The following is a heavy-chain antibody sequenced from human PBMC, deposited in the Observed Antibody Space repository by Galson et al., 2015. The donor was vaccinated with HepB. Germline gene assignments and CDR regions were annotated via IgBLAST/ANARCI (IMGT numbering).Heavy chain of an antibody. V-gene: IGHV1-24*01. D-gene: IGHD2/OR15-2a*01. CDR1: GYTLTELS. CDR2: FNPENGEI. CDR3: ATGVEYFFDY. Sequence: SVKVSCKVSGYTLTELSMHWVRQAPGKGLEWMGGFNPENGEIIYAQRFQGRVTTTEDTSTDTAYMELKSLRFEDTGVYYCATGVEYFFDYWGQGTLVTVSS. J-gene: IGHJ4*02.